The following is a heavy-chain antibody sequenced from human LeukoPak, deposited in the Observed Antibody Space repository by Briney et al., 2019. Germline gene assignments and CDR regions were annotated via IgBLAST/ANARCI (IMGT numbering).Heavy chain of an antibody. D-gene: IGHD4-17*01. V-gene: IGHV3-11*06. CDR3: ARDYAYAFDI. J-gene: IGHJ3*02. Sequence: PGGSLRLSCAASGFTFSDYYMSWIRQAPGKGLEWVSYISSSSTYTNYADSVKGRFTISRDNSKNTLYLQMNSLIPEDTAVYYCARDYAYAFDIWGQGTMVTVFS. CDR1: GFTFSDYY. CDR2: ISSSSTYT.